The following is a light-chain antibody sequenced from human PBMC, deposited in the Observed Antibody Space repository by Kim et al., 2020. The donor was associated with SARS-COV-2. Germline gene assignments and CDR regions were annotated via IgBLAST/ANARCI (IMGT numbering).Light chain of an antibody. CDR1: STKLGSNY. Sequence: GQRVTISLSGSSTKLGSNYIYWYQQRPGTAPKLLIYRNNQRPSGVPDRFSGSKSGTSAYLAISGLRSEDEADYYCAAWDDSLSVGVFGTGTKVTVL. CDR2: RNN. CDR3: AAWDDSLSVGV. J-gene: IGLJ1*01. V-gene: IGLV1-47*01.